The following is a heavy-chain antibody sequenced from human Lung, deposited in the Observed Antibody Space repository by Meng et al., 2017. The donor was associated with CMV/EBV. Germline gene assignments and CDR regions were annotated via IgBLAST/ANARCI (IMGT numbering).Heavy chain of an antibody. V-gene: IGHV3-30*02. CDR2: MRADDYNA. D-gene: IGHD7-27*01. CDR1: GFSFRNFG. J-gene: IGHJ5*02. Sequence: HGQLVAAGGDVVQPRGSLRLSCAASGFSFRNFGMHWARQAAGKGMGWVELMRADDYNAYFAGSVKGRFNISRDVSKNTLYLQMDSLRPEDTAVYCCAKDINWGFDPWGQGTLVTVSS. CDR3: AKDINWGFDP.